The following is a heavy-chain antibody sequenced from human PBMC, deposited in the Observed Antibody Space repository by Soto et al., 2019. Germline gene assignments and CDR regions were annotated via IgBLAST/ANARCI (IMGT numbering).Heavy chain of an antibody. V-gene: IGHV4-39*01. Sequence: PSETLSLTCTVSGGSISSSSYYWGWIRQPPGKGLEWIGSIYYSGSTYYNPSLKSRVTISVDTSKNQFSLKLSSVTAADTAVYYCARHEDIVLVPAARPFDYWGQGTLVTVSS. D-gene: IGHD2-2*02. CDR3: ARHEDIVLVPAARPFDY. CDR1: GGSISSSSYY. CDR2: IYYSGST. J-gene: IGHJ4*02.